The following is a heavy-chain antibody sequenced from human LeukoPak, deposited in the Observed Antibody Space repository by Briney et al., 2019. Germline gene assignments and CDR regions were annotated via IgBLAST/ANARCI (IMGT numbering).Heavy chain of an antibody. J-gene: IGHJ6*02. CDR1: GYTFTGYY. V-gene: IGHV1-2*06. Sequence: ASVKVSCKASGYTFTGYYIHWVRQAPGQGLEWMGRINPNSGGTNSAQKFQGRVTMTRDTPISTAYMELSRLRSDDTAVYYCAVEYCGGDCYSRDYYGMDVWGQGTTVTVSS. CDR2: INPNSGGT. CDR3: AVEYCGGDCYSRDYYGMDV. D-gene: IGHD2-21*02.